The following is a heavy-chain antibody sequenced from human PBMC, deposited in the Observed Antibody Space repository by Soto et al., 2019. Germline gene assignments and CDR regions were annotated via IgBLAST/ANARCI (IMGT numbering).Heavy chain of an antibody. D-gene: IGHD2-21*01. Sequence: GASVKVSCKASGGTFSSYAISWVRQAPGQGLEWMGGIIPIFGTANYAQKFQGRVTITADEPTSTAYMELSSLRSEDTAVYYCARDPPRIRAPGDSPWGQGTLVTVSS. CDR1: GGTFSSYA. V-gene: IGHV1-69*13. CDR2: IIPIFGTA. J-gene: IGHJ5*02. CDR3: ARDPPRIRAPGDSP.